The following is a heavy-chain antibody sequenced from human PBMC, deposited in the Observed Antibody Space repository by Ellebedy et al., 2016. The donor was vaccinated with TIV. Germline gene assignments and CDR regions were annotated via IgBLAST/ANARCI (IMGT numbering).Heavy chain of an antibody. J-gene: IGHJ5*02. Sequence: SQTLSLTCAISVDTLSTNRASWTSPRQFPSTGLEWLGRTYYRYKWYNEYAVSVKSRITINPDTSKNQLSLQLNSVTPEDTAVYYCARGGDSGSWFDPWGQGTLVTVSS. CDR1: VDTLSTNRAS. V-gene: IGHV6-1*01. CDR2: TYYRYKWYN. D-gene: IGHD2-21*02. CDR3: ARGGDSGSWFDP.